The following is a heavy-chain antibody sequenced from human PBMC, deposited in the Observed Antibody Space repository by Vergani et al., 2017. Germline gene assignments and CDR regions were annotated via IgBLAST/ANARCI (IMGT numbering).Heavy chain of an antibody. J-gene: IGHJ6*02. Sequence: QVQLQESGPGLVKPSETLSLTCAVSGFSIDNGYYWDWSRQPPGKGLEWIGSIYRTGRTHFNPSLKSRVTISVDTSNNHFSLRLNSLTAADTAVYFCARVMYRDEASTGYRLEGMDIWGQGTTVTISS. CDR1: GFSIDNGYY. CDR2: IYRTGRT. D-gene: IGHD3-9*01. V-gene: IGHV4-38-2*01. CDR3: ARVMYRDEASTGYRLEGMDI.